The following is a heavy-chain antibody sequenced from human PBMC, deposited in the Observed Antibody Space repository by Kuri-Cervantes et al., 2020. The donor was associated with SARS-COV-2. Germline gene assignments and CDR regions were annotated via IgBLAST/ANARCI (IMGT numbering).Heavy chain of an antibody. V-gene: IGHV1-24*01. Sequence: ASVKVSCKVSGYTLTELSMHWVRQAPGKGLEWMGGFDPEDGERIYAQKFQGRVTMTRDTSTSTVYMELSSLRSEDTAVYYCARSVVVVAAPYDYWGQGTLVTVSS. J-gene: IGHJ4*02. CDR1: GYTLTELS. D-gene: IGHD2-15*01. CDR2: FDPEDGER. CDR3: ARSVVVVAAPYDY.